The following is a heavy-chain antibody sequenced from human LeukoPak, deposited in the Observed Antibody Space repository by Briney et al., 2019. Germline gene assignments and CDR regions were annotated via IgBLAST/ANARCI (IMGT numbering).Heavy chain of an antibody. D-gene: IGHD6-13*01. CDR1: GFTFSSSW. CDR2: RDHEGGDI. V-gene: IGHV3-7*01. CDR3: ATYSNWVAGDV. J-gene: IGHJ6*02. Sequence: GGSLRLSCAASGFTFSSSWMSWVRQAPGRGLEWVGNRDHEGGDICYVGCVKGRFTISRDNAKNLLFLQMNSLRAEDTAVYYWATYSNWVAGDVWGQGTMVTVSS.